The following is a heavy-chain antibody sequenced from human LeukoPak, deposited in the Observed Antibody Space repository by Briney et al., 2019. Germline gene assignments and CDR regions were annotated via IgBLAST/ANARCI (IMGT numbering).Heavy chain of an antibody. D-gene: IGHD6-19*01. CDR3: ARGYGSGWYFGD. J-gene: IGHJ4*02. CDR1: GGSISSGGYY. Sequence: PSETLSLTCTVSGGSISSGGYYWSWIRQPPGKGLEWIGYIYHSGSTYYNPSLRSRIAMSVDTSKNHFSLKLSSVTAADTAVYYCARGYGSGWYFGDWGQGTLVTVSS. CDR2: IYHSGST. V-gene: IGHV4-30-2*01.